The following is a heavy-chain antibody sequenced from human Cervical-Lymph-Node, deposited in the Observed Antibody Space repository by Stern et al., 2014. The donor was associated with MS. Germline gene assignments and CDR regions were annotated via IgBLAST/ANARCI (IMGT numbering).Heavy chain of an antibody. D-gene: IGHD1-26*01. CDR2: ITWEGDTT. J-gene: IGHJ6*02. V-gene: IGHV3-43*01. CDR3: AKDTGVGGMDV. Sequence: QLVESGGGVVQAGESLRLSCAASGFTFDGYTMHWVRHTPRKRLEWVSRITWEGDTTFYADSVKGRFTISRDNSKNSLYLQMNSLQIEDSALYYCAKDTGVGGMDVWGQGTTVTVSS. CDR1: GFTFDGYT.